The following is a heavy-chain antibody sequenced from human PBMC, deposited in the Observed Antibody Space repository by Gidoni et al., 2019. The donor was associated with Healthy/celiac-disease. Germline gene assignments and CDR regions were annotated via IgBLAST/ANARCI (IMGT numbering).Heavy chain of an antibody. D-gene: IGHD5-12*01. Sequence: EVQLLESGGGLVQPGGSLRLSGAASGFTFSRNSMIWVRQVPGKGLEWVSAISGSGGSTYYADSVKGRFTISRDNSKNTLYLQMNSLRAEDTAVYYCALLRGMATILDYWGQGTLVTVSS. V-gene: IGHV3-23*01. J-gene: IGHJ4*02. CDR3: ALLRGMATILDY. CDR2: ISGSGGST. CDR1: GFTFSRNS.